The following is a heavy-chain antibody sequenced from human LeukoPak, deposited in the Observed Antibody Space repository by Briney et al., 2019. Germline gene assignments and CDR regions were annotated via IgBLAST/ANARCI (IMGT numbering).Heavy chain of an antibody. CDR2: INIDGTST. CDR1: GFTFSGHW. Sequence: PGGSLRLSCTASGFTFSGHWIHWVRQVPGKGLVCVSRINIDGTSTSYADSVKGRFTISRDNAKNALYLQMNSLRAEDTAVYYCARGSSGWYGIDYWGQGALVNVSS. D-gene: IGHD6-19*01. J-gene: IGHJ4*02. CDR3: ARGSSGWYGIDY. V-gene: IGHV3-74*01.